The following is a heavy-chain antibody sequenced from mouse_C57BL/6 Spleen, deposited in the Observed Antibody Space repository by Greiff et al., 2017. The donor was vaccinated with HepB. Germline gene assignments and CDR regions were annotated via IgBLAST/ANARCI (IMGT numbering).Heavy chain of an antibody. J-gene: IGHJ4*01. CDR3: ARPYRNYRDYAMDY. Sequence: QVQLQQPGAELVKPGASVKMSCKASGYTFTSYWITWVKQRPGQGLEWIGDIYPGSGSTNYNEKFKSKATLTVDTSSSTAYMQLSSLTSEDSAVYYCARPYRNYRDYAMDYWGKGTSVTVSS. CDR2: IYPGSGST. CDR1: GYTFTSYW. V-gene: IGHV1-55*01. D-gene: IGHD2-5*01.